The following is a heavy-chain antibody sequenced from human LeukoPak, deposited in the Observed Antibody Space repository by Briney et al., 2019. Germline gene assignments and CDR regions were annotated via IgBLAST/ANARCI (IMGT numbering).Heavy chain of an antibody. CDR1: GYTFTCYY. D-gene: IGHD5-24*01. CDR2: INPCGGST. Sequence: ASVKVSCKASGYTFTCYYMHWERQAPGQGLEWVGIINPCGGSTSYAQKFQGRVTMTRDMSKSTVYMELSSLRSEDTAVYYCARVGGDGYNSGFDYWGQGTLVTVSS. J-gene: IGHJ4*02. CDR3: ARVGGDGYNSGFDY. V-gene: IGHV1-46*01.